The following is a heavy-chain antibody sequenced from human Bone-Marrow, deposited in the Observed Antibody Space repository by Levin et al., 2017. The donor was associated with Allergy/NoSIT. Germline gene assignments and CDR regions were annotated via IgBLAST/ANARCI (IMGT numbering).Heavy chain of an antibody. D-gene: IGHD1-14*01. Sequence: SQTLSLTCTVSGGSIRSSYWSWLRQPAGKGLEWIGRIFPSGTTSYNPSLKSRVTMSVDTSKNHFSLNLNSVTAADTAVYYCARIGIYRYFDYWGQGTLVTVSS. J-gene: IGHJ4*02. CDR2: IFPSGTT. CDR1: GGSIRSSY. V-gene: IGHV4-4*07. CDR3: ARIGIYRYFDY.